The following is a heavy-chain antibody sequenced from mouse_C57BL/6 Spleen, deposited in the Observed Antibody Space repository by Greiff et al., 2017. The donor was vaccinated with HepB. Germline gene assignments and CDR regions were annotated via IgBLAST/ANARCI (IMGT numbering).Heavy chain of an antibody. V-gene: IGHV2-9-1*01. D-gene: IGHD1-1*01. Sequence: VHLVESGPGLVAPSQCLSITCTVSGFSFTSYAISWVRQPPGKGLEWLGVIWTGGGTNYNSALKSRMSISKDNSQSQVFFKMNSLLTDDKARYYCARNGRGSGYFDYWGQGTTLTVAS. CDR3: ARNGRGSGYFDY. J-gene: IGHJ2*01. CDR2: IWTGGGT. CDR1: GFSFTSYA.